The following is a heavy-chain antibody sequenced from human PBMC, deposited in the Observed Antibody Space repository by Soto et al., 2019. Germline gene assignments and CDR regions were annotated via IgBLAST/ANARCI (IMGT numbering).Heavy chain of an antibody. V-gene: IGHV3-23*01. CDR2: ISGSGGST. J-gene: IGHJ6*01. CDR3: AKSSPGVTVGDRKVLGLETMEDV. Sequence: WGSLRLSCASSVCTFSSYAISCVRHSPGKWLEWVSAISGSGGSTYYADSVKGRFTISRDNAKNTLYLQMNSLRAEDTAVYHCAKSSPGVTVGDRKVLGLETMEDV. CDR1: VCTFSSYA. D-gene: IGHD1-26*01.